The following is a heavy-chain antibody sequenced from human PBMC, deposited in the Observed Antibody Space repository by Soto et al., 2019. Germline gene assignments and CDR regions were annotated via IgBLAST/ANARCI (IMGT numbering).Heavy chain of an antibody. CDR3: AREGRYCSSTSCLYYFDY. Sequence: SSVKVSCKASGYTFTSYYMHWVRQAPGQGLEWMGGIIPIFGTANYAQKFQGRVTITADESTSTAYMELSSLRSEDTAVYYCAREGRYCSSTSCLYYFDYWGQGTLVTVSP. CDR1: GYTFTSYY. V-gene: IGHV1-69*13. J-gene: IGHJ4*02. D-gene: IGHD2-2*01. CDR2: IIPIFGTA.